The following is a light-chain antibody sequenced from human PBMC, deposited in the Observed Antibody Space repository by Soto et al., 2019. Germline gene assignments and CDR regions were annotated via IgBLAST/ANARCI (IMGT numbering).Light chain of an antibody. CDR2: GTS. CDR3: QQYDSPTWT. Sequence: EKVLTQSPGTLSVSPGERATLSCRASQSVASSHLAWYQQKPGQAPRLLIYGTSRRATGIPDRFSGSGSGTEFTLTISRLEPEDFAVYFCQQYDSPTWTFGQGTKVDIK. CDR1: QSVASSH. J-gene: IGKJ1*01. V-gene: IGKV3-20*01.